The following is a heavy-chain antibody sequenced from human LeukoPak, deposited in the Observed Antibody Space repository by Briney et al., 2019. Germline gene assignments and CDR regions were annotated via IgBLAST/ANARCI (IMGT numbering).Heavy chain of an antibody. Sequence: GGSLRLSCAASGFTFNSYWMNWVRQAPGKGLEWVASIKEDGTEKYYADSVKGRFTISRDNSKNTLYLQMNSLRAEDTAVYYCAHVEKAGFWGQGTLVTVSS. CDR3: AHVEKAGF. D-gene: IGHD5-24*01. V-gene: IGHV3-7*01. CDR2: IKEDGTEK. J-gene: IGHJ4*02. CDR1: GFTFNSYW.